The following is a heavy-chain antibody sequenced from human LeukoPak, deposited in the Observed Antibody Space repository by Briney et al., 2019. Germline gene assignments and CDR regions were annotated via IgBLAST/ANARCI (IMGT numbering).Heavy chain of an antibody. V-gene: IGHV1-8*01. CDR1: GYTFTSYD. CDR3: ASVSAHYYCYSMDV. CDR2: MNPNSGNT. Sequence: ASVKVSCKASGYTFTSYDINWVRQATGQGLEWMGWMNPNSGNTGYAQKFQGRVTMTRNTSISTAYMEPSSLRSEDTAVYYCASVSAHYYCYSMDVWGQGTTVTVSS. D-gene: IGHD2/OR15-2a*01. J-gene: IGHJ6*02.